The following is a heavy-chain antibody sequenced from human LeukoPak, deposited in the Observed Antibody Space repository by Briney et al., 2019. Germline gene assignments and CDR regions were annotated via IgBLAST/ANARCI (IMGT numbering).Heavy chain of an antibody. Sequence: ETLSLTCTVSGGSISSSSYYWGWLRQPPGKGLEWVSYIRSSSTTIYYADSVKGRFTISRDNSKNTLYLQMNSLRAEDTAVYYWAKGPNYYGSGSYFDYWGQGTLVTVSS. CDR3: AKGPNYYGSGSYFDY. J-gene: IGHJ4*02. CDR1: GGSISSSSYY. V-gene: IGHV3-23*01. CDR2: IRSSSTTI. D-gene: IGHD3-10*01.